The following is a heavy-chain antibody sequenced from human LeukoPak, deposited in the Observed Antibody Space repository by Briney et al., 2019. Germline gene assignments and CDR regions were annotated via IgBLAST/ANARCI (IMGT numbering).Heavy chain of an antibody. CDR1: GFTFSSYA. J-gene: IGHJ6*02. D-gene: IGHD4-17*01. V-gene: IGHV3-15*01. CDR2: IKSKAAGETT. Sequence: GGSLRLSCAASGFTFSSYAMSWVRQAPGKGLEWVGRIKSKAAGETTDYAPPVKGRFTISRDDSKSTVYLQMNSLQSEDAAVYYCTPNGDPYAMDVWGQGTTVTVSS. CDR3: TPNGDPYAMDV.